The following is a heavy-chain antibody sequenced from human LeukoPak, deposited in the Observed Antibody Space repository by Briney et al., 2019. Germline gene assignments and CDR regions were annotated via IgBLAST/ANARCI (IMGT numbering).Heavy chain of an antibody. J-gene: IGHJ4*02. CDR1: GITFSYYW. Sequence: GGSLRLSCAASGITFSYYWMHWVRQAPGKGLVWVSRIDADGSSATYADSVKGRFTISRDNAKNTLYLQMNSLRAEDTAVYYCAKGSYYDAWGQGTLVTVSS. CDR2: IDADGSSA. CDR3: AKGSYYDA. V-gene: IGHV3-74*01. D-gene: IGHD3-22*01.